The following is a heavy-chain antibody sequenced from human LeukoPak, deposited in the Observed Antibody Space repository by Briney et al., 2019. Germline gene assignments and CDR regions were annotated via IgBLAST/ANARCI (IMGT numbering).Heavy chain of an antibody. CDR2: IYHSGST. CDR3: ARLTGTYNWFDP. CDR1: GGSISSYY. J-gene: IGHJ5*02. V-gene: IGHV4-38-2*02. D-gene: IGHD1-7*01. Sequence: PSETLSLTCTVSGGSISSYYWGWIRQPPGKGLEWIGSIYHSGSTYYNPSLKSRVTISVDTSKNQFSLKLSSVTAADTAVYYCARLTGTYNWFDPWGQGTLVTVSS.